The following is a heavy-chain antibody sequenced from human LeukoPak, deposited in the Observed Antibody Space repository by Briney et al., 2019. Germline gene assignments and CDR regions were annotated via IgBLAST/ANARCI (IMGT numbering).Heavy chain of an antibody. D-gene: IGHD4-17*01. CDR2: ISAYNGNT. V-gene: IGHV1-18*01. Sequence: ASVKVSCKASGYTFTSYGINWVRQAPGQGLEWMGWISAYNGNTNYAQKLQGRVTMATDTSTSTAYMELRSLRSDDTAVYYCARVKSAVTTNYYYYYMDVWGKGTTVTVSS. J-gene: IGHJ6*03. CDR1: GYTFTSYG. CDR3: ARVKSAVTTNYYYYYMDV.